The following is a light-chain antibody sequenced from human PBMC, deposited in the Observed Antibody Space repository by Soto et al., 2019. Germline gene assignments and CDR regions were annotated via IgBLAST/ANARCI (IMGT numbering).Light chain of an antibody. J-gene: IGKJ5*01. V-gene: IGKV3D-20*02. Sequence: EIVLTQSPDTLSLSPGDRATLSSSSSQSVSKNYLAWYQQTPGQAPRPLIYAASSRAPGIPGRLSGSGYGTDLTITISSIETEDFEVYYCQQRLSWTITFGQGTRLEIK. CDR2: AAS. CDR3: QQRLSWTIT. CDR1: QSVSKNY.